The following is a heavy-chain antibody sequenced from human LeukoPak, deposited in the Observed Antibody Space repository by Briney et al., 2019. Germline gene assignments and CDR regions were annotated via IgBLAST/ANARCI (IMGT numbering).Heavy chain of an antibody. Sequence: GXYLRLSCAGSGFTFSRYAMSWVGQAPGKGLEGVSDISGSGGSKYYEDSVKGRFTISRDNTKKTLDLQMNSLRAEDTAIYYCAKRTVVVDYYFDYWGQGTLVTVSS. CDR2: ISGSGGSK. J-gene: IGHJ4*02. CDR1: GFTFSRYA. V-gene: IGHV3-23*01. CDR3: AKRTVVVDYYFDY. D-gene: IGHD3-22*01.